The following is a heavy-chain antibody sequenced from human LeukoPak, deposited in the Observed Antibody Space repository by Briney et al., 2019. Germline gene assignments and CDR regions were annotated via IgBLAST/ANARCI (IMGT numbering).Heavy chain of an antibody. CDR1: GFTFSSYA. Sequence: PGGSLRLSCAASGFTFSSYAMHWVRQAPGKGLEWVAVISYDGSNNYYADSVKGRFTISRDNSKNTLYLQMNSLRAEDTAVYYCARRWGFGESVSRESLDYWGQGTLVTVSS. J-gene: IGHJ4*02. CDR2: ISYDGSNN. D-gene: IGHD3-10*01. V-gene: IGHV3-30-3*01. CDR3: ARRWGFGESVSRESLDY.